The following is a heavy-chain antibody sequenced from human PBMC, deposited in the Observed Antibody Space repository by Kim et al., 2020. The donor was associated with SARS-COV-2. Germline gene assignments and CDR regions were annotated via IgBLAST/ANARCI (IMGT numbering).Heavy chain of an antibody. Sequence: SETLSLTCAVYGGSFSGYYWSWIRQPPGKGLEWIGEINHSGSTNYNPSLKSRVTISVDTSKNQFSLKLSSVTAADTAVYYCARARQLTTGYYYYYYGMD. V-gene: IGHV4-34*01. CDR2: INHSGST. CDR1: GGSFSGYY. D-gene: IGHD6-6*01. CDR3: ARARQLTTGYYYYYYGMD. J-gene: IGHJ6*01.